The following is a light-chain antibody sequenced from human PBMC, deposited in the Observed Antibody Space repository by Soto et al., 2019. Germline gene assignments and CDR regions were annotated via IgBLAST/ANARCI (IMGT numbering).Light chain of an antibody. CDR3: SSYTTSGTYV. J-gene: IGLJ1*01. CDR1: SSDVGSYNG. V-gene: IGLV2-18*02. Sequence: QSALTQPPSVSGSPGQSVAISCTGTSSDVGSYNGVSWYQQPPGTAPKLMIYDGSNRPSGVPDRFSGSKSGTSASLTISGLQAEDEADYYCSSYTTSGTYVFGTGTKLT. CDR2: DGS.